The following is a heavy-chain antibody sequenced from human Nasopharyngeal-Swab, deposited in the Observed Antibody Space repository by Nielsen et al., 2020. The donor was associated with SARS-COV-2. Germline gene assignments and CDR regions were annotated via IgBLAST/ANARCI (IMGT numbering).Heavy chain of an antibody. D-gene: IGHD3-10*01. CDR1: GGSISSSSYY. J-gene: IGHJ4*02. V-gene: IGHV4-39*07. CDR2: INHSGST. Sequence: SETLSLTCTVSGGSISSSSYYWSWIRQPPGKGLEWIGEINHSGSTNYNPSLKSRVTISVDTSKNQFSLKLSSVTAADTAVYYCARGPKGGSGSYSPLDYWGQGTLVTVSS. CDR3: ARGPKGGSGSYSPLDY.